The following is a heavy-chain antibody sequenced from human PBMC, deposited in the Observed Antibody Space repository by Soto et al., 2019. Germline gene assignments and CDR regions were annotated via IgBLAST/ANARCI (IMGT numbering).Heavy chain of an antibody. V-gene: IGHV6-1*01. J-gene: IGHJ4*02. Sequence: SQTLSLTCAISGDSVSSNSAAWSWIRQSPSRGLEWLGRTYYRSKWYNDYAVSVKSRITINPDTSKNQFSLQLNSVTPEDTAVYYCARLPIAAAGTPSPRPFDYWGQGTLVTVSS. CDR3: ARLPIAAAGTPSPRPFDY. D-gene: IGHD6-13*01. CDR1: GDSVSSNSAA. CDR2: TYYRSKWYN.